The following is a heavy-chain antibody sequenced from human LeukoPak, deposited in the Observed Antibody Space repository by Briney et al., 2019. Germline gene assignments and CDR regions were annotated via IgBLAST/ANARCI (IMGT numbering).Heavy chain of an antibody. CDR2: IYHSGST. J-gene: IGHJ3*02. CDR3: ARDRYYYDSSGYFYGAFDI. CDR1: GGSISSGGYS. V-gene: IGHV4-30-2*01. Sequence: SETLSLTCAVSGGSISSGGYSWSWIRQPPGKGLDWIGYIYHSGSTYYNPSLKSRVTISVDRSKNQFSLKLSSVTAADTAVYYCARDRYYYDSSGYFYGAFDIWGQGTMVTVSS. D-gene: IGHD3-22*01.